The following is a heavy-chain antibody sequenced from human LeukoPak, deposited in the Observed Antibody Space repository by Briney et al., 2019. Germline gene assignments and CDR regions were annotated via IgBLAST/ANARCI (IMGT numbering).Heavy chain of an antibody. D-gene: IGHD5-18*01. V-gene: IGHV3-9*01. CDR3: AKDPTAMVTSFDY. Sequence: GGSLRLSCAASGFTFDDYAMHWVRHARGKGLEWGSGISWNSGSIGYADSVKGRFTISRDNAKNSLYLQMNSLRAEDTALYYCAKDPTAMVTSFDYWGRGILVTVSS. CDR2: ISWNSGSI. CDR1: GFTFDDYA. J-gene: IGHJ4*02.